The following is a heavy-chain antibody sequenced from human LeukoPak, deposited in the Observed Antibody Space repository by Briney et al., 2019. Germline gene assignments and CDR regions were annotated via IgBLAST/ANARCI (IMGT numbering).Heavy chain of an antibody. CDR1: GGTFSSYA. V-gene: IGHV1-69*04. CDR3: ARDYYDSSGYSDKDDY. Sequence: SVKVSCKASGGTFSSYAISWVRQAPGQGLEWIGRIIPILGIANYAQKFQGRVTITADKSTSTAYMELSSLRSEDTAVYYCARDYYDSSGYSDKDDYWGQGTLVTVSS. CDR2: IIPILGIA. D-gene: IGHD3-22*01. J-gene: IGHJ4*02.